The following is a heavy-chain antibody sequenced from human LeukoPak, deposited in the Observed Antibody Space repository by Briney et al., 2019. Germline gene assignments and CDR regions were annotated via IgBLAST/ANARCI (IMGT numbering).Heavy chain of an antibody. J-gene: IGHJ4*02. D-gene: IGHD3-22*01. Sequence: PGGSLRLSCAASGFTFSSYSMNWVRQAPGKGLEWVSSISSSSSYIYYADSVKGRFTISRDNAKNSLYLQMNSLRAEDTAVYYCARDSYGLSSGYHFDYWGQGTLVTVSS. CDR3: ARDSYGLSSGYHFDY. CDR1: GFTFSSYS. CDR2: ISSSSSYI. V-gene: IGHV3-21*01.